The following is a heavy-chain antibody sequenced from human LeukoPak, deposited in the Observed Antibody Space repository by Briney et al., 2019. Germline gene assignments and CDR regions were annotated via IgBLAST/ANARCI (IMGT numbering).Heavy chain of an antibody. V-gene: IGHV1-8*01. CDR1: GYTFTSYD. J-gene: IGHJ4*02. D-gene: IGHD1-26*01. CDR2: MNPNSGNT. CDR3: ARGGRWELLDFDH. Sequence: ASVKVSCKASGYTFTSYDINWVRQATGQGLEWMGWMNPNSGNTGHAQKFQGRVTMTRDTSISTAYMERSSLRSEDTAVYYCARGGRWELLDFDHWGQGTLVTVSS.